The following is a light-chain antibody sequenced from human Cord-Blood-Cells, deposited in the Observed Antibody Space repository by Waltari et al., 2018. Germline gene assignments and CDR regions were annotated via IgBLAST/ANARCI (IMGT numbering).Light chain of an antibody. CDR1: QSLLHSDGKTY. J-gene: IGKJ5*01. Sequence: DIVMTQTPLSLSVTPGQPASISCNSSQSLLHSDGKTYLYWYLQKPGQSPQHLSYEVSNRFSGVPDRFSGSGSGTDFTLKISRVEAEDVGVYYCMQSIQLPITFGQGTRLEIK. V-gene: IGKV2D-29*02. CDR2: EVS. CDR3: MQSIQLPIT.